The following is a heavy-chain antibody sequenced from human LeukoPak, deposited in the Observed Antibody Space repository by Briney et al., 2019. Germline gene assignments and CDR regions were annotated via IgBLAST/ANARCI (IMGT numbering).Heavy chain of an antibody. CDR1: GGSLSSGDYY. CDR3: ASLSIAATGGDFDY. J-gene: IGHJ4*02. D-gene: IGHD6-6*01. V-gene: IGHV4-30-4*08. Sequence: SETRSLTWTVSGGSLSSGDYYWSWILQPPGKGLEWIGYIYYSGSTYYKPSLKSRVTISVDTSKNQFALKLSSVPAADTAVYYCASLSIAATGGDFDYWGQGTLVTVSS. CDR2: IYYSGST.